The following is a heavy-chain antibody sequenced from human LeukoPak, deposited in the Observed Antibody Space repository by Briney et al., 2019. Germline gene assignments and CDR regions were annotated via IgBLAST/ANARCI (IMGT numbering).Heavy chain of an antibody. CDR2: ISSSGSTI. Sequence: GGSLRLSCAASGFTFSDYYMSWIRQAPGTVLELVSYISSSGSTIYYADSVKGRFTISRDNAKNSLYLQMNSLRAEDTAVYYCARPLSRGQQLVPVDYWGQGTLVTVSS. CDR3: ARPLSRGQQLVPVDY. V-gene: IGHV3-11*01. CDR1: GFTFSDYY. D-gene: IGHD6-13*01. J-gene: IGHJ4*02.